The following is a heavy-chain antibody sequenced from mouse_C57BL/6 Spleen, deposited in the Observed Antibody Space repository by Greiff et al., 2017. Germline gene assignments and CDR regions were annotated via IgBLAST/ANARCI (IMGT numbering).Heavy chain of an antibody. CDR2: ISGGGGNT. CDR3: ARHEGVLRPFDY. D-gene: IGHD1-2*01. J-gene: IGHJ2*01. CDR1: GFTFSSYT. Sequence: EVQLVESGGGLVKPGGSLKLSCAASGFTFSSYTMSWVRQTPEKRLEWVATISGGGGNTYYPDSVKGRFTISRDNAKNTLYLQMSSLRSEDTALYYCARHEGVLRPFDYWGQGTTLTVSS. V-gene: IGHV5-9*01.